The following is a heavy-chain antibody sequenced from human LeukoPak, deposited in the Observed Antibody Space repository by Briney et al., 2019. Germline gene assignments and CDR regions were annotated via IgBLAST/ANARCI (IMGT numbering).Heavy chain of an antibody. CDR1: GFTFSSYG. D-gene: IGHD6-19*01. V-gene: IGHV3-30*18. CDR3: AKAGVFSSGWYVDY. J-gene: IGHJ4*02. Sequence: PGGSLRLSCAASGFTFSSYGMHWVRQAPGKGLEWVAVISYDGSNKYYADSVKGRFTISRDNSKNTLYLQMNSLRAEDTAVYYCAKAGVFSSGWYVDYRGQGTLVTVSS. CDR2: ISYDGSNK.